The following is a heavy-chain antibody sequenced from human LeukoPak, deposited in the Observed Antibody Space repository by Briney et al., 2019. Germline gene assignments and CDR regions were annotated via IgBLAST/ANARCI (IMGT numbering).Heavy chain of an antibody. Sequence: KPSETLSLTCTVSGGSISSYYCSWIRQPAGKGLEWIGRIYTSGSSNYNPSLKSRVTMSVDTSKNQFSLKLSSVTAADTAVYYCAREDSSGYFYYYYYYMDVWGKGTTVTVSS. D-gene: IGHD3-22*01. CDR3: AREDSSGYFYYYYYYMDV. V-gene: IGHV4-4*07. J-gene: IGHJ6*03. CDR2: IYTSGSS. CDR1: GGSISSYY.